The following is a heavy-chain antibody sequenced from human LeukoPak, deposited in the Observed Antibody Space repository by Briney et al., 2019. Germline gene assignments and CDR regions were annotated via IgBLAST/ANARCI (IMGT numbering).Heavy chain of an antibody. CDR1: GGSISSGSYY. V-gene: IGHV4-61*02. CDR3: ARAGYGDSDFDY. D-gene: IGHD4-17*01. Sequence: PSETLSLTCTVSGGSISSGSYYWSWIRQPAGKGLEWIGRIYTSGSTYYNPSLKSRATISVDTSKNQFSLKLNSVTAADTAVYYCARAGYGDSDFDYWGQGTLVTVSS. CDR2: IYTSGST. J-gene: IGHJ4*02.